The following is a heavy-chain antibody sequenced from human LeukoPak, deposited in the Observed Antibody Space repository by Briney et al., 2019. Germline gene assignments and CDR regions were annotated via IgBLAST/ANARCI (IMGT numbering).Heavy chain of an antibody. CDR1: GFTFSSYE. J-gene: IGHJ5*02. Sequence: GSLRLSCGASGFTFSSYEMNRVRQPPGKGLERIGEINHSGSTNYNPSLKSRVTISVDTSKNQFSLKLSSVTAADTAVYYCARGPYSSGWYRVRGNWFDPWGQGTLVTVSS. V-gene: IGHV4-34*01. CDR2: INHSGST. CDR3: ARGPYSSGWYRVRGNWFDP. D-gene: IGHD6-19*01.